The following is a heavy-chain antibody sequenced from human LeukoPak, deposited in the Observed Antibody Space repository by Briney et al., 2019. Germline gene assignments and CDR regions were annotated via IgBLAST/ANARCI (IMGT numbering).Heavy chain of an antibody. CDR3: AREGSGSYFDY. CDR2: IYYSGST. Sequence: WETLSLTCTVSGGSISSYYWSWLRQPPGKGLEWIGYIYYSGSTNYNPSLKSRVTISVDTSKNQFSLKLSSVTAADTAVYYCAREGSGSYFDYWGQGTLVTVSS. J-gene: IGHJ4*02. D-gene: IGHD1-26*01. V-gene: IGHV4-59*01. CDR1: GGSISSYY.